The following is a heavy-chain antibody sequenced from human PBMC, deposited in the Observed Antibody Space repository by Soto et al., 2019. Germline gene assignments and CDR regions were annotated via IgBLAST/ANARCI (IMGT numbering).Heavy chain of an antibody. CDR3: AKGDYYDSSGCDY. V-gene: IGHV3-23*01. Sequence: EVQLLESGGGLVQPGGSLRLSCAASGFTFSSYARRWVRQAPGKGLEWVSAISGSGGSTYYADSVKGRFTISRDNSKNTLYLQMNSLRAEDTAVYYCAKGDYYDSSGCDYWGQGTLVTVSS. D-gene: IGHD3-22*01. CDR2: ISGSGGST. J-gene: IGHJ4*02. CDR1: GFTFSSYA.